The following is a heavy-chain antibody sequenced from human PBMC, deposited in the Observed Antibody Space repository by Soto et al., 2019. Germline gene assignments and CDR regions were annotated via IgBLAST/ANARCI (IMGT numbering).Heavy chain of an antibody. CDR2: IYDSGTS. Sequence: LSLICTVSGASFISNSYYWGWVRQPTGKGLEGIGSIYDSGTSYYNPALKRGVTITVDTSKGQFSLKLRCVTAAATAVNYSRRHYSTTPYFDLWGQGTLLTVTS. J-gene: IGHJ4*02. CDR3: RRHYSTTPYFDL. V-gene: IGHV4-39*01. D-gene: IGHD4-17*01. CDR1: GASFISNSYY.